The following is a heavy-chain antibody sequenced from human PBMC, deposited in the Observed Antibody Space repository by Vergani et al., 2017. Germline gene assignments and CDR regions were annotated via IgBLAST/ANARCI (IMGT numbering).Heavy chain of an antibody. V-gene: IGHV3-33*08. D-gene: IGHD2-8*01. CDR2: IWYDGSKE. CDR1: GISFWKYG. CDR3: ARSGYCAHGVCYMTYYYYMDV. J-gene: IGHJ6*03. Sequence: VELVESGGGLGQPGGSLRLSCAASGISFWKYGMHWVRQAPGKGLEWVAFIWYDGSKEYYADSVKGRFTISRDNSKNTLYLQMNNLRAADTAVYYCARSGYCAHGVCYMTYYYYMDVWGKGP.